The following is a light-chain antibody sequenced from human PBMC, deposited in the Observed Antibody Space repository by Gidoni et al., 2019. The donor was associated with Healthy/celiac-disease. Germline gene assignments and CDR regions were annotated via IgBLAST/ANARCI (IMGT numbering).Light chain of an antibody. CDR1: SSDVGGYNY. CDR3: SSYTSSSTVV. Sequence: QSALTQPASVSVSPGPSITISCTGTSSDVGGYNYVSWYQQHPGKAPKLMIYDGSNRPSGVSNRFSGSKSGNTASLTISGLQAEDEADYYCSSYTSSSTVVFGGGTKLTVL. CDR2: DGS. V-gene: IGLV2-14*01. J-gene: IGLJ2*01.